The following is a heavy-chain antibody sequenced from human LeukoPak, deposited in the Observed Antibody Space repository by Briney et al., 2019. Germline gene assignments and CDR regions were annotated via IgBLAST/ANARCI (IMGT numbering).Heavy chain of an antibody. D-gene: IGHD4-17*01. J-gene: IGHJ4*02. CDR1: GFSFNTYT. V-gene: IGHV3-23*01. CDR2: ISQSGSST. Sequence: GGSLRLSCAASGFSFNTYTMSWVRQAPGKGLEWLSGISQSGSSTYYADSVKGRFTISRDNSKNTLYLQMNSLRAEDTAVYYCAKATSTVTEFDSWGQGTLVTVSS. CDR3: AKATSTVTEFDS.